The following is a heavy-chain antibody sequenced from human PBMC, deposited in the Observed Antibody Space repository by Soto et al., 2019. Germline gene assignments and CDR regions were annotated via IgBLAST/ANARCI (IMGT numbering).Heavy chain of an antibody. J-gene: IGHJ4*02. CDR3: ARVRPSRANIVVVPAAGPFDY. D-gene: IGHD2-2*01. CDR2: ISAYNGNT. Sequence: GASVKVSCKASGYTFTSYGISWVRQAPGQGLEWMGWISAYNGNTNYAQKLQGRVTMTTDTSTSTAYMELRGLRSDDTAVYYCARVRPSRANIVVVPAAGPFDYWGQGTLVTVSS. V-gene: IGHV1-18*04. CDR1: GYTFTSYG.